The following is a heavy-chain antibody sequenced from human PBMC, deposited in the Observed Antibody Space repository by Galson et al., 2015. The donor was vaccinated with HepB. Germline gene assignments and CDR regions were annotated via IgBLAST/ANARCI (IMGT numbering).Heavy chain of an antibody. V-gene: IGHV4-34*01. CDR1: GGSFSGYY. CDR3: ARARIRITMVRGVPYYFDY. J-gene: IGHJ4*02. CDR2: INHSGST. D-gene: IGHD3-10*01. Sequence: ETLSLTCAVYGGSFSGYYWSWIRQPPGKGLEWIGEINHSGSTNYNPSLKSRVTISVDTSKNQFSLKLSSVTAADTAVYYCARARIRITMVRGVPYYFDYWGQGTLVTVSS.